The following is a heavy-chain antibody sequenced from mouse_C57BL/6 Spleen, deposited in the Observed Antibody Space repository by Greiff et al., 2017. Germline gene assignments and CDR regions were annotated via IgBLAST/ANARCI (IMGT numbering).Heavy chain of an antibody. V-gene: IGHV1-62-3*01. Sequence: QVQLQQPGAELVKPGASVKLSCKASGYTFTSYWMHWVKQRPGRGLEWIGRIDPNSGGTKYNEKFKSKATLTVDKPSSTAYMQLSSLTSEDSAVYYCASCPSFITTVVADWYFDVWGTGTTVTVSS. CDR3: ASCPSFITTVVADWYFDV. D-gene: IGHD1-1*01. CDR1: GYTFTSYW. J-gene: IGHJ1*03. CDR2: IDPNSGGT.